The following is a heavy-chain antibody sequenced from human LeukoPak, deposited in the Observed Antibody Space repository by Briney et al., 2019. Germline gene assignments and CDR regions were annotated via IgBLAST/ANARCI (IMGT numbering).Heavy chain of an antibody. Sequence: GGSLRLSCAASGFTFSSYAMHWVRQAPGKGLEYVSAISSNGGSTYYANSVKGRFTISRDNSKNTLYLQMGSLRAEDMAEYYCASLGDSLDYWGQGTLVTVSS. CDR3: ASLGDSLDY. CDR2: ISSNGGST. D-gene: IGHD2-21*01. CDR1: GFTFSSYA. J-gene: IGHJ4*02. V-gene: IGHV3-64*01.